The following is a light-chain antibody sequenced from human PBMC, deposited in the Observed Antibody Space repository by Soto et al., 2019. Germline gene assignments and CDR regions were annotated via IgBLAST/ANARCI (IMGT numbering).Light chain of an antibody. V-gene: IGKV1-39*01. Sequence: DIQMTQSPSSLSASVGDRVAITCRASQSISNFLNWYQQKPGEAPKLLIYAASNLHSGVPSRFTGSGSGTDFTLTISDLQPEDFATYYCQQSFRAPQFTFGPGTKVDIK. J-gene: IGKJ3*01. CDR3: QQSFRAPQFT. CDR1: QSISNF. CDR2: AAS.